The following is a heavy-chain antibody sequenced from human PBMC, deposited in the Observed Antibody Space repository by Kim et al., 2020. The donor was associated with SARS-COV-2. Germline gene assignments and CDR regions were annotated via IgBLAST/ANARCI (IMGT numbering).Heavy chain of an antibody. V-gene: IGHV3-11*04. J-gene: IGHJ5*02. CDR3: ARDLGSYGGNEYNWFDP. D-gene: IGHD4-17*01. Sequence: VKGRFTISRDNAKNSLYLQMNSLRAEDTAVYYCARDLGSYGGNEYNWFDPWGQGTLVTVSS.